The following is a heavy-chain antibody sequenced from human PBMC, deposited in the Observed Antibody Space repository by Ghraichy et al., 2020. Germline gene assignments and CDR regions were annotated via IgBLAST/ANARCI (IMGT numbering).Heavy chain of an antibody. CDR3: AREKAYSGYGLFLDY. Sequence: SETLSLTCTVSGGSISSYYWSWIRQPAGKGLEWIGRIYTSGSTNYNPSLKSRVTMSVDTSKNQFSLKLSPVTAADTAVYYCAREKAYSGYGLFLDYWGQGTLVTVSS. D-gene: IGHD5-12*01. J-gene: IGHJ4*02. V-gene: IGHV4-4*07. CDR1: GGSISSYY. CDR2: IYTSGST.